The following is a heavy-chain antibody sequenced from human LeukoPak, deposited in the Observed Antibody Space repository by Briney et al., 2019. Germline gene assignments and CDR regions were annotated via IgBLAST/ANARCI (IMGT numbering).Heavy chain of an antibody. J-gene: IGHJ6*03. CDR2: INWNGGST. CDR1: GFTFDDYS. CDR3: AKDPGMTTVTNYYYYYYMDA. D-gene: IGHD4-17*01. Sequence: SGGSLRLSCSASGFTFDDYSMTWVRQAPGKGLEWVSGINWNGGSTGYADSVKGRFTISRDNAKNSLYLQMNSLRAEDTALYYCAKDPGMTTVTNYYYYYYMDAWGKGTTVTVSS. V-gene: IGHV3-20*04.